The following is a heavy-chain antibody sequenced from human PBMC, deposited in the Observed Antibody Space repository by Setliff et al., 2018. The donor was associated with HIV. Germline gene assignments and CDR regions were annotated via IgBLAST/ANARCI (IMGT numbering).Heavy chain of an antibody. CDR1: GGSISSDY. D-gene: IGHD1-20*01. V-gene: IGHV4-59*01. Sequence: SETLSLTCSVSGGSISSDYWSWIRQPPVKGLEWIEYAHYTERTNYNPSLKSRVTISVDTSKNQFTLNLNSVTAEDTAVYYCAAGRRYGLFNPWGQGTLVTVSS. CDR3: AAGRRYGLFNP. CDR2: AHYTERT. J-gene: IGHJ5*02.